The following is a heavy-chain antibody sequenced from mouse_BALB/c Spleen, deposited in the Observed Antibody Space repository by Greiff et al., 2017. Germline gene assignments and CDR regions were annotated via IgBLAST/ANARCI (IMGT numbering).Heavy chain of an antibody. D-gene: IGHD2-2*01. J-gene: IGHJ4*01. CDR3: ARWDGYDPMDY. CDR1: GYTFSSYW. V-gene: IGHV1-9*01. Sequence: QVQLQQSGAELMKPGASVKISCKATGYTFSSYWIEWVKQRPGHGLEWIGEILPGSGSTNYNEKFKGKATFTADTSSNTAYMQLSSLTSEDSAVYYCARWDGYDPMDYWGQGTSVTVSS. CDR2: ILPGSGST.